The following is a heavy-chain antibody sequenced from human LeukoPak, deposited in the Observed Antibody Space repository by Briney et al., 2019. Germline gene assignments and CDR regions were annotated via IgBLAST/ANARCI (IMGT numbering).Heavy chain of an antibody. V-gene: IGHV4-34*01. D-gene: IGHD2-2*01. CDR1: GGSINSYY. CDR3: ARRPKRFCSSTSCSYYFDS. J-gene: IGHJ4*02. CDR2: TNQSGRT. Sequence: SGTLSLTCTVSGGSINSYYWGWIRQPPGKGLEWIGETNQSGRTNYNPSLKRRVTMSVDTSKNQFSLNLSSVTAADTAVYYCARRPKRFCSSTSCSYYFDSWGQGTLVTVSS.